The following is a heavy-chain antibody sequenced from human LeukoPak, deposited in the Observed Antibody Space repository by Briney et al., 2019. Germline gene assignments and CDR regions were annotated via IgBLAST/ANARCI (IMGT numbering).Heavy chain of an antibody. J-gene: IGHJ6*03. V-gene: IGHV4-59*12. Sequence: SETLSLTCTVSGGSISSYYWSWIRQPPGKGLEWIGSIYHSGSTYYNPSLKSRVTISVDTSKNRFSLRLSSVTAADTAVYYCARVLAGTENFYFYYNMDVWGKGTTVTVSS. CDR2: IYHSGST. CDR1: GGSISSYY. D-gene: IGHD1-1*01. CDR3: ARVLAGTENFYFYYNMDV.